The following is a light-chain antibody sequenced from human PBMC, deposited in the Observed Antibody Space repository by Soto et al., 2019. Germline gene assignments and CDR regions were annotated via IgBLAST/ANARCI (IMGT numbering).Light chain of an antibody. Sequence: QSVLTQPPSASGTPGQRVTISCSGSSSNIGGNYVYWYQQLPGTAPKLLIYRNNQRPSGVPDRFSGSKSGTSASLAISGLRSADEADYYCAAWDDSLSGVVFGGGTQLTVL. CDR2: RNN. V-gene: IGLV1-47*01. CDR1: SSNIGGNY. CDR3: AAWDDSLSGVV. J-gene: IGLJ2*01.